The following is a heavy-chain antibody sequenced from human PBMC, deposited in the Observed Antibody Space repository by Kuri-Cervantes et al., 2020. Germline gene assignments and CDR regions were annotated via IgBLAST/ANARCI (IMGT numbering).Heavy chain of an antibody. CDR3: FAFYDIPK. D-gene: IGHD3-9*01. Sequence: GESLKISCAASGFTFDDYAMHWVRQAPGKGLEWVGRIRSRSNNYATAYAASVKGRFTISRDDSKNTAYLQMNSLKTEDSAVYYCFAFYDIPKWGQGTLVTVSS. CDR2: IRSRSNNYAT. J-gene: IGHJ4*02. V-gene: IGHV3-73*01. CDR1: GFTFDDYA.